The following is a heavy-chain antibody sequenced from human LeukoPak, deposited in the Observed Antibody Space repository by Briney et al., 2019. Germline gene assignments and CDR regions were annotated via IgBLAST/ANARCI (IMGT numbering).Heavy chain of an antibody. CDR1: GYTFTSYY. D-gene: IGHD2-8*01. Sequence: SVKVSCKASGYTFTSYYMHWVRQAPGQGLEWMGRIIPILGIANYAQKFQGRVTITADKSTSTAYMELSSLRSEDTAVYYCARGCTNGVCPPWFDPWGQGTLVTVSS. CDR2: IIPILGIA. J-gene: IGHJ5*02. V-gene: IGHV1-69*04. CDR3: ARGCTNGVCPPWFDP.